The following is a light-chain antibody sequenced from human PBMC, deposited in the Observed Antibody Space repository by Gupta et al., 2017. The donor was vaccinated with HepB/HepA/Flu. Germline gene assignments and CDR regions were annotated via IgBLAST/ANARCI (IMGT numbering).Light chain of an antibody. CDR3: AAWDDSRSGYV. CDR2: RNN. V-gene: IGLV1-47*01. CDR1: SPNIGSNY. Sequence: SVLTQPPSASGTPGQRVTISCSGSSPNIGSNYVYWYQHLPATAPKLLIYRNNQRHSGVPDRFSGSKSGTSASLTISGLRSEDEADYYCAAWDDSRSGYVFGTGTKVTVL. J-gene: IGLJ1*01.